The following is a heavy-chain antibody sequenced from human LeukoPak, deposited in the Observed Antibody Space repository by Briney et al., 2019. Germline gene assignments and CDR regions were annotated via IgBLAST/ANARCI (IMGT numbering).Heavy chain of an antibody. V-gene: IGHV5-51*01. CDR3: ARTPYSQQLIVEYFQH. D-gene: IGHD6-13*01. J-gene: IGHJ1*01. CDR2: IYPGDSDT. Sequence: GESLKISCKGSGYSFTSYWIGWVRQMPGKGLEWMGIIYPGDSDTRYSPSFQGQVTISADKSISTAYLQWSSLKASDTAMYYCARTPYSQQLIVEYFQHWGQGTLVTVSS. CDR1: GYSFTSYW.